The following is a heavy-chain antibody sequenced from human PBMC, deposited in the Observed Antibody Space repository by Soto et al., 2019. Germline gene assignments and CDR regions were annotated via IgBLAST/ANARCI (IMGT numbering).Heavy chain of an antibody. D-gene: IGHD2-2*01. Sequence: EVQLVESGGGLVQPGRSLRLSCTASGFTFGDYAMSWVRQAPGKGLEWVGFIRSKAYGGTTEYAASVKGRFTISRDDSKSMAYLQMNSLKTEDTAVYYCTITAAPFDYWGQGTLVTVSS. CDR2: IRSKAYGGTT. V-gene: IGHV3-49*04. CDR3: TITAAPFDY. J-gene: IGHJ4*02. CDR1: GFTFGDYA.